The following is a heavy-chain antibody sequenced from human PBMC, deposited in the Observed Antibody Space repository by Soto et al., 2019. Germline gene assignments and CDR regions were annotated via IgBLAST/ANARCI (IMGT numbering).Heavy chain of an antibody. D-gene: IGHD5-18*01. CDR2: TNISGGST. CDR3: ARASPPDKPNTVTVTLTGVDAFGI. Sequence: SCQGSLSPFANYYMHWVRQATGQRIEWIGITNISGGSTSYEKAFQGRVTMTRDTSTGTVYTVLGSLGSGDTAVYYSARASPPDKPNTVTVTLTGVDAFGIWSQWTVVTVAS. V-gene: IGHV1-46*01. J-gene: IGHJ3*02. CDR1: LSPFANYY.